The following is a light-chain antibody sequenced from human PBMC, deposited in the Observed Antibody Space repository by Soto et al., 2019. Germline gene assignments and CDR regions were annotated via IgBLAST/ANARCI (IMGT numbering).Light chain of an antibody. J-gene: IGKJ5*01. CDR3: QRYGSSPLIT. CDR2: GVS. CDR1: QGVSRGY. V-gene: IGKV3-20*01. Sequence: PGERATLSCRAIQGVSRGYLAWYQQKAGQAPRLLIYGVSSRATGVSHRFSGSGSGTDFTLTISRLEPEDFAVYFCQRYGSSPLITFGQGTRLEIK.